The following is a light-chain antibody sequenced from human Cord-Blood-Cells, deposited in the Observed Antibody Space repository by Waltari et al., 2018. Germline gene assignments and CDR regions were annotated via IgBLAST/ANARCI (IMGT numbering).Light chain of an antibody. V-gene: IGKV1-39*01. J-gene: IGKJ2*03. CDR3: QQSDSTPLYS. CDR2: AAS. CDR1: QSISSY. Sequence: DLQMTQSPSSLSASVGDRVTIPCRASQSISSYLNWYQQKPGKAPTRLIHAASIFHSGVPSRFSRSRSGTDFTLTISRLQPEDFATYYCQQSDSTPLYSFGHGTKLEIK.